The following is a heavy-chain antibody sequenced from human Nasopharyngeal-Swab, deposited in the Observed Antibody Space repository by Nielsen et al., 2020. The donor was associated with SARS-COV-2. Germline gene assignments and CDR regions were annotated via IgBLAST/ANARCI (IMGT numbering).Heavy chain of an antibody. Sequence: GESLKISCAASGFTFSSYDMTWVRQAPGKGLEWVSTISGSGGSTNYADSVKGRFTISRDNSENTLYLQMNSLRADDTAVYYCADPPFSEYWGQGTLVTVSS. V-gene: IGHV3-23*01. J-gene: IGHJ4*02. CDR2: ISGSGGST. CDR3: ADPPFSEY. CDR1: GFTFSSYD.